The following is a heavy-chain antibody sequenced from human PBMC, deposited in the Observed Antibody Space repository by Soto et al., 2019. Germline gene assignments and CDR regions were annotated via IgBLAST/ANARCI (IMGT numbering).Heavy chain of an antibody. Sequence: EVQLVESGGGLIQPGGSLRLSCAASGFTFSSNDMNWVRQAPGKGLEWVSLIYRSGSTYYADSVKGRFTISRDNSKNTLYLQMSSRRPEATAVYYCATRPLLPGAPWGQGTMVTVSS. CDR1: GFTFSSND. CDR3: ATRPLLPGAP. CDR2: IYRSGST. V-gene: IGHV3-53*01. J-gene: IGHJ3*01. D-gene: IGHD3-22*01.